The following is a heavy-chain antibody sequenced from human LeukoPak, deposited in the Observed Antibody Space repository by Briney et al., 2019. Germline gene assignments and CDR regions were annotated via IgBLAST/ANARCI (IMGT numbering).Heavy chain of an antibody. J-gene: IGHJ6*03. CDR2: ISGSGGST. CDR3: AKAHSSSWLGEENYYYYYYMDV. D-gene: IGHD6-13*01. Sequence: GGSLRLSCAASGFTFSSYGMSWVRQAPGKGLEWVSAISGSGGSTYYADSVKGRFTISRDNSKNTLYLQMDSLRAEDTAVYYCAKAHSSSWLGEENYYYYYYMDVWGKGTTVTISS. V-gene: IGHV3-23*01. CDR1: GFTFSSYG.